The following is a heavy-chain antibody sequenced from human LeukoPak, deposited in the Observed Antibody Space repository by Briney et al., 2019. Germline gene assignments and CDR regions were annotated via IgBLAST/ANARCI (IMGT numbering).Heavy chain of an antibody. Sequence: SVRVSCKASGGTFSSYAISWVRQAPGQGLEWMGGIIPIFGTANYAQKFQGRVTITADESTSTAYMELSSLRSEDTAVYYCARGVLRYFEFDYWGQGTLVTVSS. CDR2: IIPIFGTA. J-gene: IGHJ4*02. D-gene: IGHD3-9*01. CDR1: GGTFSSYA. CDR3: ARGVLRYFEFDY. V-gene: IGHV1-69*13.